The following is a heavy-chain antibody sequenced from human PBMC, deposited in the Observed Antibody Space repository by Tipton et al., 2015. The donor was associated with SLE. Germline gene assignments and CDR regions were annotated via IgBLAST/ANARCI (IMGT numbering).Heavy chain of an antibody. CDR2: ISGSGGST. CDR1: GFTFSSYA. Sequence: SLRLSCAASGFTFSSYAMSWVRQTPGKGLEWVSAISGSGGSTYYADSVKGRFTISRDNSKNTLYLQMNSLRAEDTAVYYCARDRHGGILLPLHWGQGTLVTVSS. J-gene: IGHJ1*01. D-gene: IGHD2-15*01. CDR3: ARDRHGGILLPLH. V-gene: IGHV3-23*01.